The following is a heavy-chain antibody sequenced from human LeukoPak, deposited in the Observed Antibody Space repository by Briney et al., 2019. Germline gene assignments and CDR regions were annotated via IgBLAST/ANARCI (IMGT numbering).Heavy chain of an antibody. CDR1: GGSISSSSYY. D-gene: IGHD6-13*01. V-gene: IGHV4-39*01. J-gene: IGHJ6*03. CDR3: ARHSHVAAGPNYYYYYMDV. Sequence: TSSETLSLTCTDSGGSISSSSYYWGWIRQPPGKGLEWIGSIYYSGSTYYNPSLKSRVTISVDTSKNQFSLKLSSVTAADTAVYYCARHSHVAAGPNYYYYYMDVWGKGTTVTISS. CDR2: IYYSGST.